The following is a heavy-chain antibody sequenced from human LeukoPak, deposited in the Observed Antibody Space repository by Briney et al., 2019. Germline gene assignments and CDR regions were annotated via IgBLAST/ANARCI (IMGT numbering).Heavy chain of an antibody. J-gene: IGHJ4*02. Sequence: SETLSLTCTVSGGSISSYYWSWIRQPAGKGLEWLGRIYTSGSTNYNPSLKSRVTMSVDTFKNQFSLKLSSVTAADTAVYYCARETYSSGWYAGFDYWGQGTLVTVSS. CDR2: IYTSGST. CDR1: GGSISSYY. D-gene: IGHD6-19*01. V-gene: IGHV4-4*07. CDR3: ARETYSSGWYAGFDY.